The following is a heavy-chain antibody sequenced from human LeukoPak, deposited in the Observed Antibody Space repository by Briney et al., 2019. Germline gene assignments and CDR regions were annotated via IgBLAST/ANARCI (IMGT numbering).Heavy chain of an antibody. J-gene: IGHJ4*02. CDR1: GFALNSYI. Sequence: GGSLRLSCEASGFALNSYIMSWVRQAPGKGLEWISQISISSSTIYYRDSVKGRFTISRDNAKNTVYLQMNSLRVEDTAVYYCAREFRLGGRWGQGTLVTVSS. V-gene: IGHV3-48*04. D-gene: IGHD4-23*01. CDR3: AREFRLGGR. CDR2: ISISSSTI.